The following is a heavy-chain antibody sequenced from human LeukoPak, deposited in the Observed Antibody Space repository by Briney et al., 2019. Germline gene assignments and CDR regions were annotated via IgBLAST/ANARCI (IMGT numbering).Heavy chain of an antibody. CDR3: AREVGATNFDY. Sequence: GGSLRPSCAASGFTFSSYSMNWVRQAPGKGLEWVSSISSSSSYIYYADSVKGRFTISRDNAKNSLYLQMNSLRAEDTAVYYCAREVGATNFDYWGQGTLVTVSS. V-gene: IGHV3-21*01. J-gene: IGHJ4*02. D-gene: IGHD1-26*01. CDR1: GFTFSSYS. CDR2: ISSSSSYI.